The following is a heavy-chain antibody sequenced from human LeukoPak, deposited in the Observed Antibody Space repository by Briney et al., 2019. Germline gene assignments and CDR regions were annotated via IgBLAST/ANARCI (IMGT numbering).Heavy chain of an antibody. J-gene: IGHJ4*02. D-gene: IGHD3-10*01. CDR2: INAGNGNT. CDR3: AREDWYGSGSYNLDY. CDR1: GYTFTSYA. Sequence: GASVKVSCKASGYTFTSYAMHWVRQAPGQRLEWMGWINAGNGNTKYSQKFQGRVTITRDTSASTAYMELSSLRSEDTAVYYCAREDWYGSGSYNLDYWGQGTLVTVSS. V-gene: IGHV1-3*01.